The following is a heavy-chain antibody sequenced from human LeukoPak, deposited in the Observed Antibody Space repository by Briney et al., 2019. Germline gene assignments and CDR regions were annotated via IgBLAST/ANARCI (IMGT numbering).Heavy chain of an antibody. CDR2: INAGNGNT. J-gene: IGHJ4*02. V-gene: IGHV1-3*01. Sequence: ASVKVSCKASGYTFTSYAMHWVRQAPGQRLEWMGWINAGNGNTKYSQKFQGRVTITRDTSASTAYMELSSLRSEDTAVHYCARDAAAMIVVVTPRPDYYFDYWGQGTLVTVSS. CDR1: GYTFTSYA. CDR3: ARDAAAMIVVVTPRPDYYFDY. D-gene: IGHD3-22*01.